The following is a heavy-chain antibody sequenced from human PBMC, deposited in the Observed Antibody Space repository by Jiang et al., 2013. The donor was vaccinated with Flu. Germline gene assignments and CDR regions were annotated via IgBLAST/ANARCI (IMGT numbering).Heavy chain of an antibody. J-gene: IGHJ4*02. D-gene: IGHD5-24*01. Sequence: EVKKPGASVKVSCKASGYTFTRYYIHWVRRAPGQGLEWMGIFNPSDGSTSFPQKFQGRVTMTGDTSTSTVYLELSSLRSEDTAVYYCARTTLADGYNYGASFAYWGQGSLVTVSS. CDR3: ARTTLADGYNYGASFAY. CDR1: GYTFTRYY. CDR2: FNPSDGST. V-gene: IGHV1-46*03.